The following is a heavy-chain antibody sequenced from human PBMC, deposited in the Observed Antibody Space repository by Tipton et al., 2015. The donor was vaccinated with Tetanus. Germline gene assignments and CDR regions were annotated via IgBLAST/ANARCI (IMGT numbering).Heavy chain of an antibody. J-gene: IGHJ5*02. Sequence: TLSLTCTVSDDSMSSGTSYWGWVRQPPGKALEWLGTVYYDGSPYYNSSLNSRLTISFDTAKRQFFLRLTSVTAADTAVYYCARQAGNGFDPWGQGTLVTVSS. CDR2: VYYDGSP. CDR1: DDSMSSGTSY. CDR3: ARQAGNGFDP. V-gene: IGHV4-39*01.